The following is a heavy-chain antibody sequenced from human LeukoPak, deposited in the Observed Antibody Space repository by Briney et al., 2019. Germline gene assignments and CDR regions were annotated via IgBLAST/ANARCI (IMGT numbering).Heavy chain of an antibody. CDR2: ISYDGSNK. J-gene: IGHJ4*02. V-gene: IGHV3-30*18. Sequence: GGSLRLSCAASGFTFSSYGMHWVRQAPGKGLEWVAVISYDGSNKYYADSVKGRFTISRDNSKNTLYLQMNSLRAEDTAVYYCAKVFIVKGGVHRAVDYWGQGTLVTVSS. CDR3: AKVFIVKGGVHRAVDY. CDR1: GFTFSSYG. D-gene: IGHD3-16*02.